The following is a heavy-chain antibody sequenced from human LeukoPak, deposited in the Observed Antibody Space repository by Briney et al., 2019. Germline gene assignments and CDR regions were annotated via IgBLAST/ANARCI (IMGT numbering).Heavy chain of an antibody. Sequence: GGSLRLSCAASGFTFSGYWMSWVRQAPGKGLEWVANINQDGSEKYYVDSVKGRFTISRDNAKNSLFLQMGSLRVEDTAVYYCARESTAGYNSSWYGTRNWGHSALVSVSS. CDR3: ARESTAGYNSSWYGTRN. V-gene: IGHV3-7*01. CDR2: INQDGSEK. D-gene: IGHD6-13*01. J-gene: IGHJ1*01. CDR1: GFTFSGYW.